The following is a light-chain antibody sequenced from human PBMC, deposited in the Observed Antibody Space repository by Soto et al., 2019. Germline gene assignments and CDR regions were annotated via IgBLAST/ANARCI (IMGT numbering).Light chain of an antibody. CDR1: QSISAY. CDR3: QRSYRSIS. Sequence: DIQMTQSPSSLFASVGDRVTITCRASQSISAYLNWYQQRPGKAPSLLIYAATRLHSGVPSRFTGSGSGTDFTHTISSLQPEDFATYYCQRSYRSISFGQGTRLEMK. J-gene: IGKJ5*01. CDR2: AAT. V-gene: IGKV1-39*01.